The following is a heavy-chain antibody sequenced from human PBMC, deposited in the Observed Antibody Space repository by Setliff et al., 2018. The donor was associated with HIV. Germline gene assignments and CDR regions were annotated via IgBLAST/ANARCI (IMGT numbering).Heavy chain of an antibody. CDR3: ARARYIVIRGDAGMDV. Sequence: PSETLSLTCTVSGGSISGFYWSWIRQSAGKGLEWIGRISASGTTVYNPSLKSRVTISVDTSKNQVSLKLSSVTASDTAVYYCARARYIVIRGDAGMDVWGPGTTVTVSS. CDR2: ISASGTT. D-gene: IGHD3-10*01. V-gene: IGHV4-4*07. J-gene: IGHJ6*02. CDR1: GGSISGFY.